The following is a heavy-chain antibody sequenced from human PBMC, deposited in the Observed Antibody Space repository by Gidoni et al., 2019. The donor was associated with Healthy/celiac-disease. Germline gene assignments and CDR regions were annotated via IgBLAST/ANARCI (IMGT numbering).Heavy chain of an antibody. Sequence: EVQLVESGGGLVQPGRSLRLSCAASGFTFDDYAMHWVRQAPGKGLEWVSGISWNSGSIGYADSVKGRFTISRDNAKNSLYLQMNSLRAEDTAVYYCAKDRERGYSYGYDYWGQGTLVTVSS. CDR1: GFTFDDYA. CDR2: ISWNSGSI. J-gene: IGHJ4*02. CDR3: AKDRERGYSYGYDY. V-gene: IGHV3-9*01. D-gene: IGHD5-18*01.